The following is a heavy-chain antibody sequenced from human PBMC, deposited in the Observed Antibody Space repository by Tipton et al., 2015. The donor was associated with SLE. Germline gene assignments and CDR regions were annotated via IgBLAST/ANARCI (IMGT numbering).Heavy chain of an antibody. D-gene: IGHD3-22*01. V-gene: IGHV5-51*03. CDR1: GYSFTSYW. CDR2: IYPGDSDT. J-gene: IGHJ4*02. CDR3: ARTFYYDSSGYSAHFDY. Sequence: QSGAEVKKPGESLKISCKGSGYSFTSYWIGWVRQMPGKGLEWMGIIYPGDSDTRYSPSFQGQVTISVDKSTRAAYLQWSSLEASDTAMYYCARTFYYDSSGYSAHFDYWGQGTLVTVSS.